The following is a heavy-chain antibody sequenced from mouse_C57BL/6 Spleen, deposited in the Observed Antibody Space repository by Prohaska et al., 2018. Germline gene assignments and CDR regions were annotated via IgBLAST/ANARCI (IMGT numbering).Heavy chain of an antibody. V-gene: IGHV9-3*01. CDR3: ARWYLYAMDY. Sequence: GMSWVKQAPGKGLKWMGWINTYSGVPTYADDFKGRFAFSLETSASTAYLQINNLKNEDTATYFCARWYLYAMDYWGQGTSGTVSS. CDR2: INTYSGVP. J-gene: IGHJ4*01. D-gene: IGHD1-1*02. CDR1: G.